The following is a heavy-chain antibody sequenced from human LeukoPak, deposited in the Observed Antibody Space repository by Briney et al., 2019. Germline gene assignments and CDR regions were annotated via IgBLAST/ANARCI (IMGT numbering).Heavy chain of an antibody. CDR1: GGSISSSSYY. CDR2: IYYSGST. CDR3: ARALFGGFLSGGFDP. Sequence: PSETLSLTCAVSGGSISSSSYYWGWIRQPPGKGLEWIGSIYYSGSTYYNPSLKSRVTISVDTSKNQFSLKLSSVTAADTAVYYCARALFGGFLSGGFDPWGQGTLVTVSS. V-gene: IGHV4-39*07. D-gene: IGHD3-16*01. J-gene: IGHJ5*02.